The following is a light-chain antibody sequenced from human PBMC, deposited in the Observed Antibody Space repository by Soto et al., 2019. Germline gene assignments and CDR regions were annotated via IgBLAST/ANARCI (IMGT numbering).Light chain of an antibody. CDR2: GAS. J-gene: IGKJ1*01. CDR1: QSVSNNY. Sequence: EIVLTHSPGTLSLSPGERAPLSCRASQSVSNNYLAWYQQKPGQAPKLVIYGASIRATGIPDRFSASGSGTDFTLTISRLEPEDFAVYYCQQYSRAPLTFGQGTKVDIK. V-gene: IGKV3-20*01. CDR3: QQYSRAPLT.